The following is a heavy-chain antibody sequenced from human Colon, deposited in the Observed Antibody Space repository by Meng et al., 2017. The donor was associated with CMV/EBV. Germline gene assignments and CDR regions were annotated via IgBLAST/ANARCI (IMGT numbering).Heavy chain of an antibody. Sequence: GESLKISCAASGFTFSNYWMHWVRQAPGKGLEWVSYISSSSSTIYYADSVKGRFTISRDNAKNSLYLQMNSLRAEDTAVYYCARELVATSIYYYYGMDVWGQGTTVTVSS. V-gene: IGHV3-48*04. D-gene: IGHD5-12*01. CDR3: ARELVATSIYYYYGMDV. J-gene: IGHJ6*02. CDR1: GFTFSNYW. CDR2: ISSSSSTI.